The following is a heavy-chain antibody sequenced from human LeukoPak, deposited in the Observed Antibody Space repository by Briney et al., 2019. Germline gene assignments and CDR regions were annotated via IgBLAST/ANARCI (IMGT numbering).Heavy chain of an antibody. V-gene: IGHV3-23*01. D-gene: IGHD3-10*01. Sequence: GGPLRLSCAASGFTFSSYAMSWVRQAPGKGLEWVSAISGSGGSTYYADSVKGRFTISRDNSKNTLYLQMNSLRAEDTAVYYCAKFLSRRFGESTDYWGQGTLVTVSS. CDR3: AKFLSRRFGESTDY. CDR2: ISGSGGST. J-gene: IGHJ4*02. CDR1: GFTFSSYA.